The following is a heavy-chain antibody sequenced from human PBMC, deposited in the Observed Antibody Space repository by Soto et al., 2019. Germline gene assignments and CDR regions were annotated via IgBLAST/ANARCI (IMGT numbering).Heavy chain of an antibody. CDR3: ARDASNGYYFDY. V-gene: IGHV3-48*03. J-gene: IGHJ4*02. CDR1: GFTFSSYE. Sequence: GGSLRLSCAASGFTFSSYEMNWVRQAPGKGLEWVSYISSSGSTIYYADSVKGRFTISRDNAKNSLYLQMNSLRAEDTAVYYCARDASNGYYFDYWGQGTLVTVSS. CDR2: ISSSGSTI. D-gene: IGHD4-17*01.